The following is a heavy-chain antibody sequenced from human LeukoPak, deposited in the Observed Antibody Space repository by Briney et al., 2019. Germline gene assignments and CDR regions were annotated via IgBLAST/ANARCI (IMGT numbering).Heavy chain of an antibody. CDR1: GYTFTGYY. Sequence: ASVKVSCKASGYTFTGYYMHWVRQAPGQGLEWMGWINPNSGGTNYAQKFQGRVTMTRDTSISTAYMELSRLRSGDTAVYYCARSPSSGSGSYYGYWGQGTLVTVSS. J-gene: IGHJ4*02. D-gene: IGHD3-10*01. CDR2: INPNSGGT. V-gene: IGHV1-2*02. CDR3: ARSPSSGSGSYYGY.